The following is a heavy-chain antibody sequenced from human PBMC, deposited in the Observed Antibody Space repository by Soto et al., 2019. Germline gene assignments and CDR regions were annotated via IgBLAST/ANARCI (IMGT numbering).Heavy chain of an antibody. CDR3: AREYCSGGSCAHSYYYGMDV. D-gene: IGHD2-15*01. Sequence: GGSLRLSCAASGFTFSSYAMHWVRQAPGKGLEWVAVISYDGSNKYYADSVKGRFTISRDNSKNTPYLQMNSLRAEDTAVYYCAREYCSGGSCAHSYYYGMDVWGQGTTVTVSS. V-gene: IGHV3-30-3*01. CDR1: GFTFSSYA. CDR2: ISYDGSNK. J-gene: IGHJ6*02.